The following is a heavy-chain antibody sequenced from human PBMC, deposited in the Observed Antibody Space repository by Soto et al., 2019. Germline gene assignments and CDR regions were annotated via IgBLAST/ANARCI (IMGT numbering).Heavy chain of an antibody. J-gene: IGHJ5*02. CDR1: GFTVSSKY. CDR2: IWSAGLT. CDR3: ARELPPDL. V-gene: IGHV3-53*01. D-gene: IGHD2-15*01. Sequence: VGSLRLSCAASGFTVSSKYMNWVRQAPGKGLEWVSIIWSAGLTYYADSVRGRFTISRDISKNILFLQMNNLRAEDSAIYYCARELPPDLWGQGTLVTVSS.